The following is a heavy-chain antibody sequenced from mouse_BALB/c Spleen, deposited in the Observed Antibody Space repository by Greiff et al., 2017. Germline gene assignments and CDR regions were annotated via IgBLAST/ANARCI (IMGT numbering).Heavy chain of an antibody. J-gene: IGHJ4*01. D-gene: IGHD2-1*01. Sequence: VMLVESGPGLVQPSQSLSITCTVSGFSLTSYGVHWVRQSPGKGLEWLGVIWSGGSTDYNAAFISRLSISKDNSKSQVFFKMNSLQANDTAIYYCARKRDGNYVGAMDYWGQGTSVTVSS. V-gene: IGHV2-2*02. CDR2: IWSGGST. CDR3: ARKRDGNYVGAMDY. CDR1: GFSLTSYG.